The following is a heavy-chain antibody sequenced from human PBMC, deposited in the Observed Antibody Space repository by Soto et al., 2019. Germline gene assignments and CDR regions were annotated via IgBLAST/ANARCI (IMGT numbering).Heavy chain of an antibody. Sequence: PGGSLRLSCAVSGFSLTEYGMHWVRQAPGKGLEWVAVIWHYGTTQNYADSVKGRFTISRDTSKNMVYLQMDSLKVEDTAVYYCARDVDTTSHLNWFDPWGQGVLVTVSS. D-gene: IGHD5-18*01. CDR3: ARDVDTTSHLNWFDP. J-gene: IGHJ5*02. V-gene: IGHV3-33*01. CDR2: IWHYGTTQ. CDR1: GFSLTEYG.